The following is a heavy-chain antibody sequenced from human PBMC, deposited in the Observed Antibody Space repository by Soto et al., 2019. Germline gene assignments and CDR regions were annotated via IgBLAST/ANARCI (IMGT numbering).Heavy chain of an antibody. CDR3: AKAPYSSSPRYGMDV. Sequence: GGSLRLSCAASGFTFSSYAMSWVRQAPGKGLEWVSAISGSGGSTYYADSVKGRFTISRDNSKNTLYLQMNSLSAEETAVYYCAKAPYSSSPRYGMDVWGQGTPVTVSS. CDR2: ISGSGGST. V-gene: IGHV3-23*01. D-gene: IGHD6-6*01. J-gene: IGHJ6*02. CDR1: GFTFSSYA.